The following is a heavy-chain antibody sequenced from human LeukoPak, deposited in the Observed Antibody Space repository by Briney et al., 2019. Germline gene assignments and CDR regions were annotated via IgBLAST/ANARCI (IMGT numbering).Heavy chain of an antibody. Sequence: ASVKVSCKASGYTFTGYYMHWVRQAPGQGLEWMGWINPNSGGTNYAQKFQGWVTMTRDTSISTAYMELSRLRSDDTAVYYCAREQGSTGTDYYYGMDVWGQGTTVTVSS. V-gene: IGHV1-2*04. CDR3: AREQGSTGTDYYYGMDV. J-gene: IGHJ6*02. D-gene: IGHD1-1*01. CDR1: GYTFTGYY. CDR2: INPNSGGT.